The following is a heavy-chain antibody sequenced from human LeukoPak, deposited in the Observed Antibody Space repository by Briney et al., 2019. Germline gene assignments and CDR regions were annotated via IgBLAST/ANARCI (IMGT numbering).Heavy chain of an antibody. J-gene: IGHJ4*02. CDR3: ATDLYYYDSSGLSGY. CDR1: GYTLTELS. V-gene: IGHV1-24*01. Sequence: ASVKVSCKVSGYTLTELSMHWVRQAPGKGLEWMGGFDPEDGETIYAQKFQGRVTMTEDTSTDTAYMELSSLRSEDTAVYYCATDLYYYDSSGLSGYWGQGTLVTVSS. D-gene: IGHD3-22*01. CDR2: FDPEDGET.